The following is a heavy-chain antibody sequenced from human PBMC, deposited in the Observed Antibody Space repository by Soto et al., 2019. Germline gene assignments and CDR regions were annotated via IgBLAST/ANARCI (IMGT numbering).Heavy chain of an antibody. CDR2: IYYSGST. D-gene: IGHD3-3*01. CDR3: ARDSSMGYDFWSGYYDYYYYYMDV. V-gene: IGHV4-31*03. Sequence: SETMDLTSIVSGGSISSGGYYWSWIRQHPGKGLEWIGYIYYSGSTYYNPSLKSRVTISVDTSKNQFSLKLSSVTAADTAVYYCARDSSMGYDFWSGYYDYYYYYMDVWGKGTTVTVSS. CDR1: GGSISSGGYY. J-gene: IGHJ6*03.